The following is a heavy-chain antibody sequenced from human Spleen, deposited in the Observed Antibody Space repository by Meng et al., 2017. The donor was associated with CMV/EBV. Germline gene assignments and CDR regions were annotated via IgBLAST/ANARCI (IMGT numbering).Heavy chain of an antibody. D-gene: IGHD1-26*01. CDR3: ARVRNRLDGWWELSFDY. CDR1: GFTFSSYW. J-gene: IGHJ4*02. V-gene: IGHV3-7*01. Sequence: GESLKISCAASGFTFSSYWMSWVRQAPGKGLEWVANIKQDGSEKYYVDSVKGRFTISRDNAKNSLYLQMNSLGAEDTAVYYCARVRNRLDGWWELSFDYWGQGTLVTVSS. CDR2: IKQDGSEK.